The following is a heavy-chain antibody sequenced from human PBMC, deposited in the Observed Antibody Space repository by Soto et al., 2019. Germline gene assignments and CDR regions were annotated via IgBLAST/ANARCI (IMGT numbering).Heavy chain of an antibody. V-gene: IGHV2-5*02. CDR1: GFSLSTSGVG. J-gene: IGHJ5*02. CDR3: AHIREMVREVNITWFDH. Sequence: QITLKESGPTLVKPTQTLTLTCTFSGFSLSTSGVGVGWNRQPPGKALEWLALIYWDDDKRYSPSLKSRLTITNDTSQNQVVLTRTNVDTVDTATYYCAHIREMVREVNITWFDHWGQGTLVTVSS. D-gene: IGHD3-10*01. CDR2: IYWDDDK.